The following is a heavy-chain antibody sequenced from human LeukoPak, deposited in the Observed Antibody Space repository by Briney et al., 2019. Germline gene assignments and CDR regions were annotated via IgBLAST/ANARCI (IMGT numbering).Heavy chain of an antibody. CDR1: GSTFSRYA. J-gene: IGHJ6*02. V-gene: IGHV1-69*04. D-gene: IGHD5-24*01. CDR2: IVPIGGIP. Sequence: KVSCKASGSTFSRYAINWVRQAPRQGLEWMGRIVPIGGIPNYAQKFQGRVTITADKSTNTAYMELSSLRSEDTAVYYCAVLEGYSDYYYGMDMWGQGTTVTVSS. CDR3: AVLEGYSDYYYGMDM.